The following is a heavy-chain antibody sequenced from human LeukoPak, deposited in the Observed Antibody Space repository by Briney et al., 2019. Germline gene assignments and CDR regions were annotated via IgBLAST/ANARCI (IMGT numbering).Heavy chain of an antibody. V-gene: IGHV4-4*07. CDR3: ARDEYSSSWDYYYYYMDV. D-gene: IGHD6-13*01. CDR2: IYTSGST. Sequence: SETLSLTCTVSGGSISSYYLSWIRQPPGKGLEWIWRIYTSGSTNYNPSLKSRVTISVDKSKNQFSLKLSSVTAADTAVYYCARDEYSSSWDYYYYYMDVWGKGTTVTVSS. CDR1: GGSISSYY. J-gene: IGHJ6*03.